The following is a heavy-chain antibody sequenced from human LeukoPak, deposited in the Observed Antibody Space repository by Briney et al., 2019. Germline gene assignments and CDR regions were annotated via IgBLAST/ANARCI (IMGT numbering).Heavy chain of an antibody. Sequence: PGGSLRLSCAASGFTFSTYWMSWVRQAPGKGLEWVANIKQDGNDKSYVDSVKGRFTISRDNAKNSLYLQMNSLRAEDTAIYYCTRVGYIDEGIDYWGQGTLVTVSS. CDR2: IKQDGNDK. V-gene: IGHV3-7*04. J-gene: IGHJ4*02. D-gene: IGHD5-24*01. CDR1: GFTFSTYW. CDR3: TRVGYIDEGIDY.